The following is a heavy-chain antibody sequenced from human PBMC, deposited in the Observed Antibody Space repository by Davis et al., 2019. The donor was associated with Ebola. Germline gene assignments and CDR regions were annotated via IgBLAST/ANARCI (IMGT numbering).Heavy chain of an antibody. CDR3: ATTQWLREFDN. J-gene: IGHJ4*02. Sequence: GESLKISCAASGFTVSSNHMSWVRQAPGKGLEWVSVIYDRSTAYADSVRGRFTISRDKSNNTLYLDMNSLRVADTAVYYCATTQWLREFDNWGQGTLVTVSS. D-gene: IGHD6-19*01. CDR1: GFTVSSNH. CDR2: IYDRST. V-gene: IGHV3-53*05.